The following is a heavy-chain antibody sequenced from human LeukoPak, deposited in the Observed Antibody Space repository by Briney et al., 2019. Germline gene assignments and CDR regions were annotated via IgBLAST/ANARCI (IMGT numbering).Heavy chain of an antibody. CDR2: IIPILGIA. CDR3: ASAVTVKYYYYYGMDV. Sequence: AASVKVSCKASGGTFSSYAISWVRQAPGQGLEWMGRIIPILGIANYAQKFQGRVTITADKSTSTAYVELSSPRSEDTAVYYCASAVTVKYYYYYGMDVWGQGTTVTVSS. V-gene: IGHV1-69*04. J-gene: IGHJ6*02. CDR1: GGTFSSYA. D-gene: IGHD4-17*01.